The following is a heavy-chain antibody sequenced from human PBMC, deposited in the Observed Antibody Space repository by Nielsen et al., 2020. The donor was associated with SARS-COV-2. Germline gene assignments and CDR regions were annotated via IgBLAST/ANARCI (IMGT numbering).Heavy chain of an antibody. CDR2: IDPSDSYT. CDR3: ARPASGTYQNPDS. D-gene: IGHD1-26*01. V-gene: IGHV5-10-1*01. CDR1: GYSFTSNW. Sequence: GESLKISRKGSGYSFTSNWITWVRQVPGKGLEWVGRIDPSDSYTNYSPSFQGHVTISVDRAISTAFLQWSSLRASDSAMYYCARPASGTYQNPDSWGQGTLVTVTS. J-gene: IGHJ4*02.